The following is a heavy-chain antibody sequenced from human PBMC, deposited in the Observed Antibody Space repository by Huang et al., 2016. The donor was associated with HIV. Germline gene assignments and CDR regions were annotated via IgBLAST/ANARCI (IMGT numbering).Heavy chain of an antibody. CDR3: ATKTAGMDI. CDR1: TLTFGAYW. Sequence: LESGGRSVQPGGSLRLSCLGSTLTFGAYWLSWFRQPAGKGLVWVDNIKQDETEKYYVDSVKRRFNISRDNAKKVLFLEMDALRVEDTAIYFCATKTAGMDIWGQGTTVIVSS. CDR2: IKQDETEK. V-gene: IGHV3-7*01. J-gene: IGHJ6*02.